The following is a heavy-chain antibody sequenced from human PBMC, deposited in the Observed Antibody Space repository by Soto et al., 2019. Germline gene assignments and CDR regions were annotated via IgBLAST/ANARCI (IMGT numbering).Heavy chain of an antibody. J-gene: IGHJ4*02. Sequence: PGGSLRLSCAASGFTFSSYGMHWVRQAPGKGLEWVAVISYDGSNKYYADSVKGRFTISRDNSKNTLYLQMNSLRAEDTAVYYCAKVAPISSGWSYFDYWGQGTLVTVSS. CDR3: AKVAPISSGWSYFDY. V-gene: IGHV3-30*18. D-gene: IGHD6-19*01. CDR1: GFTFSSYG. CDR2: ISYDGSNK.